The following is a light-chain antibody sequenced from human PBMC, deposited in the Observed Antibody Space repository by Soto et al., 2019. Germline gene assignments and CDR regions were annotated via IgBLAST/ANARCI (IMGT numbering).Light chain of an antibody. J-gene: IGKJ1*01. CDR2: GAS. CDR3: QQYNNWPWT. Sequence: EIVLTQSPGPLSLSPGERATLSCWASQSISDTLAWYQQKPGQAPRLLIHGASTRAPGFPARFSGSGSGTDFTLTISSLQSEDVAVYYCQQYNNWPWTFGQGTKVDIK. V-gene: IGKV3-15*01. CDR1: QSISDT.